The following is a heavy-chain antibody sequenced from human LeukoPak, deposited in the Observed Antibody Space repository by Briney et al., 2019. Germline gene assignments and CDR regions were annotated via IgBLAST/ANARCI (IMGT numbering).Heavy chain of an antibody. CDR2: INPNSGGT. V-gene: IGHV1-2*02. Sequence: EASVKVSCKASGYTFTGYYMHWVRQAPGQGLEWMGWINPNSGGTTYAQKFQGRVTMTRDTSISTAYMELSRLRSDDTAVYYCARDLIAAAGTLDYWGQGTLVTVSS. J-gene: IGHJ4*02. CDR3: ARDLIAAAGTLDY. D-gene: IGHD6-13*01. CDR1: GYTFTGYY.